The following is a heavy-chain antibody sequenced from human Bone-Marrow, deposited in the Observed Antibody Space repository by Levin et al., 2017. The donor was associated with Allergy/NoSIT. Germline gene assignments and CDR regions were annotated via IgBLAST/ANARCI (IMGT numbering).Heavy chain of an antibody. J-gene: IGHJ5*02. Sequence: PSETLSLTCSVSGGSMSSYYWSWIRQPPGKGLEWIGYIYHRGTSNYNPSLKSRVIISVETSKNQFSLKLRSVTAADTAVYYCARVKEEFWFDPWGQGTLVTVSS. CDR1: GGSMSSYY. CDR3: ARVKEEFWFDP. CDR2: IYHRGTS. V-gene: IGHV4-59*01.